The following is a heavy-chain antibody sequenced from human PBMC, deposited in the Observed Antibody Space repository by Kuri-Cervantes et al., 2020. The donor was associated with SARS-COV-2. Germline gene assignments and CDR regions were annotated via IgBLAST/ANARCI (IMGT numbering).Heavy chain of an antibody. CDR3: ARGVTIFGVVSYYYYMDV. D-gene: IGHD3-3*01. CDR2: TNPNSGGT. J-gene: IGHJ6*03. V-gene: IGHV1-2*02. Sequence: ASVKVSCKASGYTFTGYYMHWVRQAPGQGLEWMGWTNPNSGGTNYAQKFQGRVTMTRDTSISTAYMELSRLRSDDTAVYYCARGVTIFGVVSYYYYMDVWGKGTTVTVSS. CDR1: GYTFTGYY.